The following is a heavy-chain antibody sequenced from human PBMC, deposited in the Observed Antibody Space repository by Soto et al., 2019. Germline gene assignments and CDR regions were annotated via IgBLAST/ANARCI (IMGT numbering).Heavy chain of an antibody. J-gene: IGHJ4*02. Sequence: SETLSLTCTVSGTSISTTDYYWGWIRQPPGKGLEWITSIYYSGSTYYNPSLKSRVTISVDTSKNQFSLKLSSVTAADTAVYYCARSLVGATTLGFDYWGQGTLVTVSS. CDR3: ARSLVGATTLGFDY. V-gene: IGHV4-39*01. CDR1: GTSISTTDYY. CDR2: IYYSGST. D-gene: IGHD1-26*01.